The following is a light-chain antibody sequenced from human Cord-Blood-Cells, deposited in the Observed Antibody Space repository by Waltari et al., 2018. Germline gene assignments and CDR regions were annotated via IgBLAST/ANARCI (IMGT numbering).Light chain of an antibody. CDR3: QQYDNLPIT. CDR1: QDTSNY. J-gene: IGKJ5*01. CDR2: DAS. V-gene: IGKV1-33*01. Sequence: DIQMTQFPFSLSASVGDRVTIPCQASQDTSNYLNWYQQKPGKAHKLLIYDASNLEPGVPSRFSGSGSGTDFTFTSSSLQPEDMATYYCQQYDNLPITFGQGTRLEIK.